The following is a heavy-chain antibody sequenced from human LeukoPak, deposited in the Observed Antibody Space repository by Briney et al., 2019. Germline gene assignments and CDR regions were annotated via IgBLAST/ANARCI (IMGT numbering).Heavy chain of an antibody. D-gene: IGHD3-10*01. CDR2: LFYSGST. J-gene: IGHJ4*02. CDR3: ATVAVIRGVTYFDY. CDR1: GGSISSYY. Sequence: PSETLSLTCTVAGGSISSYYWSWIRQPPGKGLEWIAYLFYSGSTDYNPSLESRVTISVDTSKNQFSLKLRSVTAADTAVYYCATVAVIRGVTYFDYWGQGTLVTVSS. V-gene: IGHV4-59*01.